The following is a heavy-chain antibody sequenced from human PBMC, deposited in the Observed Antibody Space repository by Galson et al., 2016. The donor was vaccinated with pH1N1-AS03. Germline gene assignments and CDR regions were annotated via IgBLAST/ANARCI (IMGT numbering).Heavy chain of an antibody. V-gene: IGHV3-30*18. D-gene: IGHD4-17*01. J-gene: IGHJ4*02. Sequence: SLRLSCAASGFTFSTYGMHWVRQAPGKGLEWVAIISYDGSNKYYAESVKGRFTISRDNSKNTLYLQMNSLRPEDTAVYYCAKDLSYGDYYPYWGRGTLVTVSS. CDR2: ISYDGSNK. CDR3: AKDLSYGDYYPY. CDR1: GFTFSTYG.